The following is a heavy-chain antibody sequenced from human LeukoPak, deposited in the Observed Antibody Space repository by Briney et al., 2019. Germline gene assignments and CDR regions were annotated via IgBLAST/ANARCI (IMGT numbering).Heavy chain of an antibody. CDR3: ARHVVPAAQSSYMDV. Sequence: PSETLSLTCAVYGGSFSGYYWSWIRQPPGKGLEWIGSIYHSGSTYYNPSLKSRVTISVDTSKNQFSLKLNSVTAADTSLYYCARHVVPAAQSSYMDVWGKGTTVTVSS. CDR2: IYHSGST. J-gene: IGHJ6*03. CDR1: GGSFSGYY. V-gene: IGHV4-34*01. D-gene: IGHD2-2*01.